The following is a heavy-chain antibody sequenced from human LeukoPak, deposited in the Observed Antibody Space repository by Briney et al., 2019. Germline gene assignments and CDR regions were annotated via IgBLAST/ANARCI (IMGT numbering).Heavy chain of an antibody. CDR2: IYYSGST. CDR3: ARDLTLYSGSPGAFDI. CDR1: GGSISSSSYY. Sequence: PSETLSLTCTVSGGSISSSSYYWGWIRQPPGKGLEWIGSIYYSGSTYYNPSLKSRATISVDTSKNQFSLKLNSVTAADTAVYYCARDLTLYSGSPGAFDIWGQGTMVTVSS. V-gene: IGHV4-39*07. D-gene: IGHD1-26*01. J-gene: IGHJ3*02.